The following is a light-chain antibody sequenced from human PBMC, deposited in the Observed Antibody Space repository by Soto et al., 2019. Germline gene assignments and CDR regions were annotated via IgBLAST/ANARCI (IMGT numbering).Light chain of an antibody. CDR1: SSDVGGYNF. Sequence: QSVLTQPASVSGSPGQSITLSCTGTSSDVGGYNFVSWYQQHPGKAPKLMIYDVNNRPSGVSNRFSGSKSGNTASLTISGLQAEDEADYYCISYTGSNTLYVFGTGTKLTVL. CDR3: ISYTGSNTLYV. CDR2: DVN. J-gene: IGLJ1*01. V-gene: IGLV2-14*01.